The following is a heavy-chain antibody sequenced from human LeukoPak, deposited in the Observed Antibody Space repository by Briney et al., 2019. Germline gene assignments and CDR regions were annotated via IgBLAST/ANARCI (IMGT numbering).Heavy chain of an antibody. CDR1: GFTFSSYW. CDR3: ARAPISSSLSWSDP. CDR2: INIDGSST. Sequence: GGSLRLSCAASGFTFSSYWMHWVRQAPGKGLVWVSRINIDGSSTTYAASVKGRFTISRDNAKNTLYLQMNSLGAEDTAVYYCARAPISSSLSWSDPWGQGTLVTVSS. D-gene: IGHD6-6*01. V-gene: IGHV3-74*01. J-gene: IGHJ5*02.